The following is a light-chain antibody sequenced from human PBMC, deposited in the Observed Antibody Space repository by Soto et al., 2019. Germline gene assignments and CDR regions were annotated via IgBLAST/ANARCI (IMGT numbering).Light chain of an antibody. CDR3: VSYTSSTTYV. CDR2: DVT. J-gene: IGLJ1*01. CDR1: SSDVGGYNH. Sequence: QSALAQPASVSDSPGQSITISCTGTSSDVGGYNHVSWYQQRPGKAPKLMIYDVTNRPSGVSNRFSGSKSGSTASLIISGLQAEDEADYYCVSYTSSTTYVFGTGTKVTVL. V-gene: IGLV2-14*01.